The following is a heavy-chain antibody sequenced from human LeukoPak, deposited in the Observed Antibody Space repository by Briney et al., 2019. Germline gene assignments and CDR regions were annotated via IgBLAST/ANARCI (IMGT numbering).Heavy chain of an antibody. D-gene: IGHD3-3*01. J-gene: IGHJ4*02. CDR3: PKIFRIDSSVLFAY. CDR2: IYENGGTT. Sequence: PGGSLRLSCVGSGFTFRSHAMSRVRQAPEKGLEFVPGIYENGGTTYYADSVKGRFSISRDNSKNTLYLQMDSLRGEDTAVYSWPKIFRIDSSVLFAYWGGGALVTAS. V-gene: IGHV3-23*01. CDR1: GFTFRSHA.